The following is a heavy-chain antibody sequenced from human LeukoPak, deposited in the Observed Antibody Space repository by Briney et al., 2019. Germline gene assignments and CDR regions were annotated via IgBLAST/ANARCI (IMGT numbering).Heavy chain of an antibody. Sequence: ASVKVSCKASGYTFTGYYMHWVRQAPGQGLERMGWINPNSGGTNYAQKFQGRVTMTRDTSISTAYMELSRLRSDDTAVYYCAREMPIAAAGSAEYFQHWGQGTLVTVSS. V-gene: IGHV1-2*02. CDR2: INPNSGGT. CDR1: GYTFTGYY. CDR3: AREMPIAAAGSAEYFQH. J-gene: IGHJ1*01. D-gene: IGHD6-13*01.